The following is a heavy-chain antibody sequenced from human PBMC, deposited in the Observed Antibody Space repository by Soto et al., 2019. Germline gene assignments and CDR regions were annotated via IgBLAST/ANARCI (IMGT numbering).Heavy chain of an antibody. D-gene: IGHD1-7*01. J-gene: IGHJ6*03. V-gene: IGHV6-1*01. CDR2: TYYRSRWYN. Sequence: SETLSLTCTVSGGSISSYYWSWIRLSPSRGLEWLARTYYRSRWYNDYAVSVRSRITVNPDTSKNQFSLQLTSVTPEDTAVYYCAGTASHQWYYMDVWGKGTTVTVSS. CDR1: GGSISSYY. CDR3: AGTASHQWYYMDV.